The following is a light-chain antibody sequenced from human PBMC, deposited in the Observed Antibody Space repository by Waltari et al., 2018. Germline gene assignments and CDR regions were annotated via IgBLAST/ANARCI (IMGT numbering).Light chain of an antibody. CDR3: LQYYSYPAT. CDR1: RDIGLY. J-gene: IGKJ3*01. V-gene: IGKV1-16*01. Sequence: VQMTQSPSSLSASVGNRVTITCRASRDIGLYLAWFQQKPGKAPRSLIYTASSLQSGAPSTFSGSGSGTEFTLTISSLQPEDFATYYCLQYYSYPATFGPGTKVDF. CDR2: TAS.